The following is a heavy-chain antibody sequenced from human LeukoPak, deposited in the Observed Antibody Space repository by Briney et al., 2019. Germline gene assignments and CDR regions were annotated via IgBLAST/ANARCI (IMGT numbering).Heavy chain of an antibody. CDR2: ISGSGGST. Sequence: GGSLRLSCAASGFTFSSYAMSWVRQASGKGLQWVSVISGSGGSTYYADSVKGRFTISRDNSKNTLYLQMNSLRAEDTAVYYCAKHRLDYGDAFDIWGQGTMVTVSS. J-gene: IGHJ3*02. CDR1: GFTFSSYA. D-gene: IGHD4-17*01. CDR3: AKHRLDYGDAFDI. V-gene: IGHV3-23*01.